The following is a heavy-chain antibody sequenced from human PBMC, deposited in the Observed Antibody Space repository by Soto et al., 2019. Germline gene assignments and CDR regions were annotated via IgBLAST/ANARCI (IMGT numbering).Heavy chain of an antibody. CDR3: ARGSKYEYSRSNWFDP. Sequence: NPSETLSLTCAVYGGSFSGYYWSWIRQPPGKGLEWIGEINHSGSTNYNPSLKSRVTISVDTSKNQFSLKLSSVTAADTAVYYCARGSKYEYSRSNWFDPWGQGNLVTVSS. CDR2: INHSGST. V-gene: IGHV4-34*01. D-gene: IGHD6-6*01. J-gene: IGHJ5*02. CDR1: GGSFSGYY.